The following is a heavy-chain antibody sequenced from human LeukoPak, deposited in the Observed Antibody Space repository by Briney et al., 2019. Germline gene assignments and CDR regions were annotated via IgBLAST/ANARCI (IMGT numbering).Heavy chain of an antibody. CDR1: GFTFRSYA. J-gene: IGHJ6*04. V-gene: IGHV3-23*01. CDR3: AKSGDQPSFYYYGMDV. CDR2: ISGNGGST. Sequence: PGGSLRLSCAASGFTFRSYAMTWVRQAPGKGLEWVSAISGNGGSTYYADSVKGRFTISRDNSKNTLALQMNSLRAEDTAVYHCAKSGDQPSFYYYGMDVWGKGTTVTVSS.